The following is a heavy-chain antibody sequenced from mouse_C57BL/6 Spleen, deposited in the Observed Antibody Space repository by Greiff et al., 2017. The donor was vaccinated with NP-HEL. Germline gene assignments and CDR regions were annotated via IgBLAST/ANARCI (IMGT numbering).Heavy chain of an antibody. J-gene: IGHJ1*03. CDR2: IHPNSGST. D-gene: IGHD1-1*01. Sequence: QVQLQQPGAELVKPGASVKLSCKASGYTFTSYWMHWVKQRPGQGLEWIGMIHPNSGSTNYNEKFKSKATLTVDKSSSTAYMQLSSLTSEDSAVYYCARRDTDGSSTYWYFDVWGTGTTVTVSS. CDR1: GYTFTSYW. V-gene: IGHV1-64*01. CDR3: ARRDTDGSSTYWYFDV.